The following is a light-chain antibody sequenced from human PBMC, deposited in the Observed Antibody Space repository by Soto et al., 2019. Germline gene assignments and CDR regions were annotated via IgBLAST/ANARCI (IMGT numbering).Light chain of an antibody. CDR2: TAS. CDR3: QKYDSVPWS. Sequence: DIQMTQSPSSLSASVGDRVTITCRASQGIGNSLAWYQQKPGKVPKVLIYTASTLHSGVPSRFSGSGSGTDFTLTINSLQPEDVAMYFCQKYDSVPWSFGQGTRVEI. V-gene: IGKV1-27*01. CDR1: QGIGNS. J-gene: IGKJ1*01.